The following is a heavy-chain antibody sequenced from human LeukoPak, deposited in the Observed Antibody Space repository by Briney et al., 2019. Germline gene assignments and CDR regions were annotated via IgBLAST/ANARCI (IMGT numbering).Heavy chain of an antibody. CDR2: ISVSVGST. CDR1: SNYV. J-gene: IGHJ4*02. CDR3: AKDRLSTVTSTFDY. Sequence: SNYVMXXVRQAXGXGXEXGXXISVSVGSTYYVASVRGRFTVSRDNSKKTLSLQMHSLRAEDTAVYYCAKDRLSTVTSTFDYWGQGTLVTVSS. D-gene: IGHD4-17*01. V-gene: IGHV3-23*01.